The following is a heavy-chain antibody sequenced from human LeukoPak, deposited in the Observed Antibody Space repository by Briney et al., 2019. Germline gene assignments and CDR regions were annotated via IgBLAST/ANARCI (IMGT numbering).Heavy chain of an antibody. CDR1: GYTLSELS. D-gene: IGHD2/OR15-2a*01. V-gene: IGHV1-24*01. CDR2: FNPEDGGT. Sequence: GASVKVSCKVSGYTLSELSIHWVRQPPGKGLEWVGSFNPEDGGTYSAQTFQGRLILTEDTSTDTAYMELCTLRSEDTAVFYCAASFLRFSPDFDYWGQGTLVTVSS. CDR3: AASFLRFSPDFDY. J-gene: IGHJ4*02.